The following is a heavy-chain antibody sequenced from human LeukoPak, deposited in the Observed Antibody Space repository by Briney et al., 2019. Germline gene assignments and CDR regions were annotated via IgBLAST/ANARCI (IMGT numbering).Heavy chain of an antibody. J-gene: IGHJ4*02. CDR3: ARDHLYYGDPHFDY. D-gene: IGHD4-17*01. V-gene: IGHV4-59*01. Sequence: KSAETLSLTCTVSGGSISSYYWSWLRQPPGKGLEWIWYIYYSGSTTYNPSLKSRVTISVDTSKNQFSLKLSSVTAADTAVYYCARDHLYYGDPHFDYWGQGTLVTVSS. CDR1: GGSISSYY. CDR2: IYYSGST.